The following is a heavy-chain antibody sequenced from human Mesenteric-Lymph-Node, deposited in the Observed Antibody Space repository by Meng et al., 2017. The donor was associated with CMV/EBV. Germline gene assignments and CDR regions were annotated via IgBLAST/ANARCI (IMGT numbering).Heavy chain of an antibody. CDR2: INHSGST. Sequence: ESLKISCAASGFTFSSYAMSWIRQPPGKGLEWIGEINHSGSTNYNPSLKSRVTISVDTSKNQFSLKLSSVTAADTAVYYCARDRNAVAGNFGVYYYGMDVWGQGTTVTVSS. J-gene: IGHJ6*02. CDR1: GFTFSSYA. D-gene: IGHD6-19*01. CDR3: ARDRNAVAGNFGVYYYGMDV. V-gene: IGHV4-34*01.